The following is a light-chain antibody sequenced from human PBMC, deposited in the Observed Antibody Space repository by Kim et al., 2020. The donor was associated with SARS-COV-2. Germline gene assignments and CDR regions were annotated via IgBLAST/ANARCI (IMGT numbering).Light chain of an antibody. CDR1: SNDVGAYNY. Sequence: QACTISCTGTSNDVGAYNYVSWYQQHPGKAPKLMIYEVSKRPSGVPDRFSGSKSGNTASLTVSGLQAEDEADYYCSSYAGTNNYVVFGGGTQLTVL. V-gene: IGLV2-8*01. CDR3: SSYAGTNNYVV. J-gene: IGLJ2*01. CDR2: EVS.